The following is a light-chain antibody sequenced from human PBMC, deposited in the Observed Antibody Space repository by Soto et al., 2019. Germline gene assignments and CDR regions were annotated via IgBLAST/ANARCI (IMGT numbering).Light chain of an antibody. CDR1: QTISSW. CDR2: KAS. J-gene: IGKJ1*01. CDR3: QHYNSYSEA. Sequence: DIQMTQSPSSVSASVGDRVTITCRASQTISSWLAWYQQKPGKAPKLLIYKASTLKSGVPSRFSGSGSGTEFTLTISSLQPDDFATYYCQHYNSYSEAFGQGT. V-gene: IGKV1-5*03.